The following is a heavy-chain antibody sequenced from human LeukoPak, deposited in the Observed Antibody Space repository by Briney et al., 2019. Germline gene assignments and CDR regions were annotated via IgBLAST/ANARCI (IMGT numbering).Heavy chain of an antibody. CDR2: IYYSGST. J-gene: IGHJ4*02. V-gene: IGHV4-59*01. CDR1: GGSISSYY. CDR3: ARGISSSGWYLSYYFDY. D-gene: IGHD6-19*01. Sequence: SSETLSLTCTVSGGSISSYYWSWIRQPPGKGLEWIGYIYYSGSTNYNPSPKSRVTISVDTSKNQFSLKLSSVTAADTAVYYCARGISSSGWYLSYYFDYWGQGTLVTVSS.